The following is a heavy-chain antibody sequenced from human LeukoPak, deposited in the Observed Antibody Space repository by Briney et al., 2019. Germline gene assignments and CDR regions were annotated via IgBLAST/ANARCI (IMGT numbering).Heavy chain of an antibody. V-gene: IGHV4-34*01. CDR1: GGSFSGYY. D-gene: IGHD4-11*01. J-gene: IGHJ4*02. CDR3: ARVPLTTPDY. CDR2: INHSGST. Sequence: PSETLSLTCAVYGGSFSGYYWSWIRQPPRKGLEWIGEINHSGSTNYNPSLKSRVTISVDTSKNQFSLKLSSVTAADTAVYYCARVPLTTPDYWGQGTLVTVSS.